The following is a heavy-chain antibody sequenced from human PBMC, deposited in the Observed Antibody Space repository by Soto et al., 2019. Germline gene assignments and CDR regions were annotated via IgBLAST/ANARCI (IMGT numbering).Heavy chain of an antibody. J-gene: IGHJ6*02. V-gene: IGHV4-59*01. CDR3: ARVGDTMVRGVMGVYYYYGMDV. Sequence: SETLSLTCTVSGGSISSYYWSWIRQPPGKGLEWIGYIYYSGSTNYNPSLKSRVTISVDTSKNQFSLKLSSVTAADTAVYYCARVGDTMVRGVMGVYYYYGMDVWGQGTTVTVSS. D-gene: IGHD3-10*01. CDR1: GGSISSYY. CDR2: IYYSGST.